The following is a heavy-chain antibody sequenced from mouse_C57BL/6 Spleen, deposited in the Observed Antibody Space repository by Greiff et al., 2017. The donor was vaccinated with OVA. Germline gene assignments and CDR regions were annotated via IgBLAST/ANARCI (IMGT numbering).Heavy chain of an antibody. CDR3: ARECYGSYFDY. V-gene: IGHV1-82*01. CDR2: IYPGDGDT. CDR1: GYAFSSSW. D-gene: IGHD1-1*01. Sequence: VQLQQSGPELVKPGASVKISCKASGYAFSSSWMNWVKQRPGKGLEWIGRIYPGDGDTNYNGKFKGKATLTADKSSSTAYMQLSSLTSEDSAVYFCARECYGSYFDYWGQGTTLTVSS. J-gene: IGHJ2*01.